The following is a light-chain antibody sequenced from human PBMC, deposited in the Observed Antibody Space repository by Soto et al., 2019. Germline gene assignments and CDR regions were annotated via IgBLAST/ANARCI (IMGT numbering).Light chain of an antibody. CDR2: EVS. CDR3: SSYTSSSTLVV. V-gene: IGLV2-14*01. CDR1: SSDVGGYNY. J-gene: IGLJ2*01. Sequence: QSVLTQPASVSGSPGQSITISCTGTSSDVGGYNYVSWYQQHPGKAPKFMIYEVSNRPSGVSNRFSGSKSGNTASLTISGLQAEHEADYYCSSYTSSSTLVVFGGGTQLTVL.